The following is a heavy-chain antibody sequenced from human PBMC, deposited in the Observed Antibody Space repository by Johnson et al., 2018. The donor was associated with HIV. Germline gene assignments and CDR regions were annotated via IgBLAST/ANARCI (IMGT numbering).Heavy chain of an antibody. V-gene: IGHV3-15*01. CDR1: AFTFGNVW. D-gene: IGHD3-3*01. Sequence: EVQLVESGGGLVEPGGSLRLSCVVSAFTFGNVWMNWVRQAPGKGLEWVGRIKSKIDGGTTHYAAPVKARFSISRDDSQNTLYLQINNLKTEDTAMYYCATEDFRLTAFDIWGQGTVVTVSS. CDR3: ATEDFRLTAFDI. CDR2: IKSKIDGGTT. J-gene: IGHJ3*02.